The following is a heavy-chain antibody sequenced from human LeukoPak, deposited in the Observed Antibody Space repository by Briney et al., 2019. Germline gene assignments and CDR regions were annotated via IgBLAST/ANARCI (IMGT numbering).Heavy chain of an antibody. CDR2: IYPGDSDT. CDR1: VYSFTSYW. Sequence: GESLKISCKGSVYSFTSYWIGWVRHMPGKGLEWMGIIYPGDSDTRYTPSFQSQVTISADKSISTPYLQWSSLKASDTAMYYCARRHGSSGYNPNNWCDHWGQGTLVTVSS. CDR3: ARRHGSSGYNPNNWCDH. V-gene: IGHV5-51*01. D-gene: IGHD3-22*01. J-gene: IGHJ5*02.